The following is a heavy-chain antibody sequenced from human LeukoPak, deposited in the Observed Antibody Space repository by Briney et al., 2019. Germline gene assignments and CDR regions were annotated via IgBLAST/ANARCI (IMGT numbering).Heavy chain of an antibody. CDR2: ISSSGRLM. D-gene: IGHD1-14*01. J-gene: IGHJ6*02. Sequence: TAGGSLRLSCAASGFTFSDYYINWIRQAPGKGLEWVSRISSSGRLMQYADSVKGRFTITRDNAQNFMSLQMNSLKPEDTAVYYCARDTNNGLDVWGRGTTVTVSS. CDR1: GFTFSDYY. CDR3: ARDTNNGLDV. V-gene: IGHV3-11*01.